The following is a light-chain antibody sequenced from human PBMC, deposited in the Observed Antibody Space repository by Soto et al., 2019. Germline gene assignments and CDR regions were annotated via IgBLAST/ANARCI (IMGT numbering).Light chain of an antibody. CDR2: ATS. CDR1: QDISNY. V-gene: IGKV1-39*01. J-gene: IGKJ5*01. Sequence: DIQMTQSPSSLSGSVVDRFTSTCQASQDISNYLNWYQQKPGKAPKLLIYATSSLQSGVPSRFSGSGSGTDFTLAISSLQPEDFATYYCQQSYSNPRTFGQGTRLEIK. CDR3: QQSYSNPRT.